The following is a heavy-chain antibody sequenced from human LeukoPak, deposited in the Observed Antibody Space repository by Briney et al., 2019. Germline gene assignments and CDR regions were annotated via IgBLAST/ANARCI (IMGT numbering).Heavy chain of an antibody. Sequence: GGSLSLSCAASGFTFSSCAMSCVRQAPGKGLEWVSLISGSGDSRYYADSVKGRFTISRDNAKNTLWLQMNSLRAEDTAVYYCAKGVTTVRIYYHGMDVWGQGTTVTVSS. CDR3: AKGVTTVRIYYHGMDV. CDR2: ISGSGDSR. CDR1: GFTFSSCA. J-gene: IGHJ6*02. V-gene: IGHV3-23*01. D-gene: IGHD4-17*01.